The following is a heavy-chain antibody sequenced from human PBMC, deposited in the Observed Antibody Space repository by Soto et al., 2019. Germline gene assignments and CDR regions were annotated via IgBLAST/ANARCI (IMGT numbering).Heavy chain of an antibody. D-gene: IGHD4-17*01. Sequence: PGGSLRLSCAASGFTVSSNYMSWVRQAPGKGLEWVSVIYSGGSTYYADSVKGRFTISRDNSENTLYLQMNSLRAEDTAVYYCATLPTVTTGGDEDDAFDIWGQGTMVTVSS. CDR3: ATLPTVTTGGDEDDAFDI. CDR1: GFTVSSNY. CDR2: IYSGGST. J-gene: IGHJ3*02. V-gene: IGHV3-66*01.